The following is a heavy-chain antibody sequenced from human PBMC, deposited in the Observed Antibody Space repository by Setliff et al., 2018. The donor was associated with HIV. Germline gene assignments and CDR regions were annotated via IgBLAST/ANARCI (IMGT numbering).Heavy chain of an antibody. CDR2: IWYDGSKK. CDR1: GFIFSSYG. CDR3: AKNTPSIINYPYYYYMDV. J-gene: IGHJ6*03. V-gene: IGHV3-33*06. Sequence: GGSLRLSCAASGFIFSSYGMSWVRQAPGKGLEWGAGIWYDGSKKYYGDSVKGRFTISRDNSKNTLYLQMDSLRDGDTALYYCAKNTPSIINYPYYYYMDVWGKGTTVTVSS. D-gene: IGHD1-7*01.